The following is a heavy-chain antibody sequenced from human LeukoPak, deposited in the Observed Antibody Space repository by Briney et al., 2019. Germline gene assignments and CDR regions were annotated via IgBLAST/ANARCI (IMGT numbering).Heavy chain of an antibody. V-gene: IGHV3-48*03. D-gene: IGHD6-19*01. J-gene: IGHJ4*02. CDR2: ISNAASTI. Sequence: GGSLRLSCVASGVSSFSTYEMMWVRQAPGKGLDWVSYISNAASTISYADSVKGRFTVSRDNAKNSLSLQMNSLRVEDTAMYYCARDRAVANIGQVSPFDYCGPGILVTVSS. CDR1: GVSSFSTYE. CDR3: ARDRAVANIGQVSPFDY.